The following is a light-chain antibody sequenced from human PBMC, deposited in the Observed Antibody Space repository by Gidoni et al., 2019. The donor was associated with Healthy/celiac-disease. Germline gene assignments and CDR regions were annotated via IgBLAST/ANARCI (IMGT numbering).Light chain of an antibody. Sequence: SYELTQPPSVSVFPGQTARITCSGDALPKQYAYWYQQRPGQAPVLVIYKDSERPSGIPERFSGSSSGTTVTLTISGVQAEDEADYHCQSADSIDTYNWVFGGGTKLTVL. V-gene: IGLV3-25*03. J-gene: IGLJ3*02. CDR2: KDS. CDR3: QSADSIDTYNWV. CDR1: ALPKQY.